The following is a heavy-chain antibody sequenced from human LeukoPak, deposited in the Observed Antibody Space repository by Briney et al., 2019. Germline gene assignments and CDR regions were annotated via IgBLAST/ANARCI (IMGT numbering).Heavy chain of an antibody. CDR1: GGSFSGYY. CDR2: INHSGST. Sequence: SETLSLTSAVYGGSFSGYYWSWIRQPPGKGLEWIGEINHSGSTNYNPSLKSRVTISVDTSKNQFSLKLSSVTAADTAVYYCARENYDILTGYLPGTIYYGMDVWGQGTTVTVSS. J-gene: IGHJ6*02. D-gene: IGHD3-9*01. V-gene: IGHV4-34*01. CDR3: ARENYDILTGYLPGTIYYGMDV.